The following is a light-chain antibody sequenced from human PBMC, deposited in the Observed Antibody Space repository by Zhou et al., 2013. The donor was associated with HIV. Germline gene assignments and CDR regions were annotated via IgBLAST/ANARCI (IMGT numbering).Light chain of an antibody. CDR3: QQYDSSPQT. J-gene: IGKJ1*01. CDR2: GAS. Sequence: EIVMTQSPATLSVSPGERATLSCRASQSVSSSYLAWYQHKPGQAPRLLIYGASSRATGIPDRFSGSGSGTDFTLTISRLEPEDFALYYCQQYDSSPQTFGQGTKVEIK. CDR1: QSVSSSY. V-gene: IGKV3-20*01.